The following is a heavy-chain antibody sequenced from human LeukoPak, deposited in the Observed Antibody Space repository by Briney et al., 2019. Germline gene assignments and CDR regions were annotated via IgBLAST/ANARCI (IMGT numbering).Heavy chain of an antibody. J-gene: IGHJ4*02. V-gene: IGHV4-34*01. CDR2: IYHSGST. CDR1: GGSFSDYY. D-gene: IGHD1-14*01. Sequence: SGSLSLTCAVYGGSFSDYYWSWIRQPPGKGLEWIGEIYHSGSTKYNPSLKSRVTMSVDTSKHQFSLKLSSVTAAETAVYYCARQGNTTSLFDGWGQGTLVTVSS. CDR3: ARQGNTTSLFDG.